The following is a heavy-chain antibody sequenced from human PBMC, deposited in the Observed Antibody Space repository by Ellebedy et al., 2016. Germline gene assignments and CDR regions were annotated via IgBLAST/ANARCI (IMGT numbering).Heavy chain of an antibody. CDR1: GYNFPSYW. D-gene: IGHD3-22*01. J-gene: IGHJ5*02. CDR3: ARGYYLQGSNWFDP. CDR2: IYLGDSNT. V-gene: IGHV5-51*01. Sequence: GESLKISCKGSGYNFPSYWIAWVRQLPGKGLEWMGIIYLGDSNTQYSPSFQGQVTISADKSISTAYLHWSSLKASDTAIYYCARGYYLQGSNWFDPWGQGTLVTVSS.